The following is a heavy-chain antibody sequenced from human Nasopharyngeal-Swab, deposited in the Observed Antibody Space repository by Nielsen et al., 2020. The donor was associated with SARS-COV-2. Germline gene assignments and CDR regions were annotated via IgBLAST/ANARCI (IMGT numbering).Heavy chain of an antibody. CDR3: AREEGIAAAGRAFYGMDV. Sequence: SLKISCAASGFTFSSYGMHWVRQAPGKGLEWVAVIWYDGSNKYYADSVKGRFTISRDNSKNTLCLQMNSLRAEDTAVYYCAREEGIAAAGRAFYGMDVWGQGTTVTVSS. V-gene: IGHV3-33*01. D-gene: IGHD6-13*01. J-gene: IGHJ6*02. CDR2: IWYDGSNK. CDR1: GFTFSSYG.